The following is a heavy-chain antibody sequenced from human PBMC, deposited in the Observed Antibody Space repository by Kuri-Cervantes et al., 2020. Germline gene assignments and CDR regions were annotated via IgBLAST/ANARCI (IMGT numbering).Heavy chain of an antibody. CDR3: TTLQNDYGSGSYLTLYYYYYYYGMDV. Sequence: ASVKVSCKASGYTLTSYDINWVRQATGQGLEWMGWMNPNSGNTGYAQKFQGRVTMTRNTSISTAYMELSSLRSEDTAVYYCTTLQNDYGSGSYLTLYYYYYYYGMDVWGQGTTVTVSS. D-gene: IGHD3-10*01. CDR1: GYTLTSYD. CDR2: MNPNSGNT. J-gene: IGHJ6*02. V-gene: IGHV1-8*01.